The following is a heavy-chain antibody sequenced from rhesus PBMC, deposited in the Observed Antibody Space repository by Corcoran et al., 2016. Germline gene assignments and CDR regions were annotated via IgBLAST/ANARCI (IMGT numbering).Heavy chain of an antibody. CDR1: GLTFSSYD. Sequence: EVQLVESGGGLVQPGGSLRLSGEASGLTFSSYDMRWVRKPSRKGLELLSYIPYPDTPLSCASSVESRFTVSRDNTPVSLSLQMVCLRAEDSSVYYCGWHTVYSGLDSWGQGVVVTFSS. D-gene: IGHD1-20*01. V-gene: IGHV3-136*01. CDR3: GWHTVYSGLDS. J-gene: IGHJ6*01. CDR2: IPYPDTPL.